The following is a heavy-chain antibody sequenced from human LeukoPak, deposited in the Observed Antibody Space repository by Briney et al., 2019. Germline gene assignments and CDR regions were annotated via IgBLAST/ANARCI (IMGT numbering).Heavy chain of an antibody. CDR3: SREDY. Sequence: GGSVKVSCKASGYTFIDYYLQWVRQAPGQGLEWVGWINPNSGVTNYAQKFQGRVSMTSDTSISTVYMELSRLRSDDTAVYYCSREDYWGQGTLVTVSS. V-gene: IGHV1-2*02. J-gene: IGHJ4*02. CDR1: GYTFIDYY. CDR2: INPNSGVT.